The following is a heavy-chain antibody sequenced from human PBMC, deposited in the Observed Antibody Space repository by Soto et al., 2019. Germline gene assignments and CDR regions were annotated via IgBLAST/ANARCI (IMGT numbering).Heavy chain of an antibody. CDR1: GGSFSGYY. V-gene: IGHV4-34*01. Sequence: QVQLQQWGAGLLKPSETLSLTCAVYGGSFSGYYWSWIRQPPGKGLAVMGEINHSGSTNYNPSLKSRVTIAVDTSKNQFSLKLSSVTAADPAVYYCATGYHYYYGMDLWGQGTTVTVS. CDR2: INHSGST. J-gene: IGHJ6*02. CDR3: ATGYHYYYGMDL.